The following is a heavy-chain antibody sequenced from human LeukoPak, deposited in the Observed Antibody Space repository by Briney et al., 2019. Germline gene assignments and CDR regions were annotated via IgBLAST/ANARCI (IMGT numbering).Heavy chain of an antibody. Sequence: GESREISCKASGSSFTSYWIGWVRQMPGKGLEWMGIISPGDSDTRYSPSFQGRATISADTSISTAYLQWSSMKTSDNAMYYCAGQPSGSGSYYSDYWGQGTLVTVSS. D-gene: IGHD1-26*01. CDR1: GSSFTSYW. V-gene: IGHV5-51*01. CDR2: ISPGDSDT. J-gene: IGHJ4*02. CDR3: AGQPSGSGSYYSDY.